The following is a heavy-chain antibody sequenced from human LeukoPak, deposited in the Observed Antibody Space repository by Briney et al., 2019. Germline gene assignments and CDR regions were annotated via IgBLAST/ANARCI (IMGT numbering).Heavy chain of an antibody. D-gene: IGHD4-17*01. Sequence: PSETLSLTCTVSGGSISSNSYYWGWIRQPPGKGLEWIGNIYYSGSTYYNPSLKSRVTISLDTSKNQFSLKLSSVTAADTAVYFCARGTYGYYMDVWGKGTTVTVSS. J-gene: IGHJ6*03. V-gene: IGHV4-39*07. CDR3: ARGTYGYYMDV. CDR2: IYYSGST. CDR1: GGSISSNSYY.